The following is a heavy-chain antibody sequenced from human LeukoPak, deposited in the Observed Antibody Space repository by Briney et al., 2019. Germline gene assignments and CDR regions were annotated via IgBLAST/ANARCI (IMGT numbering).Heavy chain of an antibody. V-gene: IGHV3-48*01. CDR1: GFTFSDYS. CDR2: ISSSSSTL. CDR3: AREGLWYYYDSTGYYWDI. J-gene: IGHJ4*02. Sequence: GGSLRLSCTAYGFTFSDYSMNWVRQAPGKGLEWISYISSSSSTLYYADSVKGRFTISRDNAQNSLFLEMDSLRAEDTAVYYCAREGLWYYYDSTGYYWDIWGQGTLVAVPS. D-gene: IGHD3-22*01.